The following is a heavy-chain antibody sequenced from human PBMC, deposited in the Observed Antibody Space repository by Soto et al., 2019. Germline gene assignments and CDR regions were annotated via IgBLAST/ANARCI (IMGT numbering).Heavy chain of an antibody. CDR3: ARAYLSGDRPLYYFDY. D-gene: IGHD2-15*01. J-gene: IGHJ4*02. CDR1: GGSFSGYY. V-gene: IGHV4-34*01. Sequence: SETLALTCAVYGGSFSGYYWSWIRQPPGKGLEWIGEINHSGSTNYNPSLKSRVTISVDTSKNQFSLKLSSVTAADTAVYYCARAYLSGDRPLYYFDYWGQGTLVTVSS. CDR2: INHSGST.